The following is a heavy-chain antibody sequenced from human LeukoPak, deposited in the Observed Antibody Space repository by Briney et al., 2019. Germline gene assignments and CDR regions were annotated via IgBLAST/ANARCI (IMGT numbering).Heavy chain of an antibody. Sequence: GGSLRLSCAASGFTFNTYPMHWVRQAPDKGLEWVAMISYHGSDEYYADYVKGRFTISRDNSKNTLYLQMNNPRVEDTAMYYCARVHDTSGYYHFFDSWGQGTLVTVSS. D-gene: IGHD3-9*01. CDR2: ISYHGSDE. CDR1: GFTFNTYP. J-gene: IGHJ4*02. V-gene: IGHV3-30*04. CDR3: ARVHDTSGYYHFFDS.